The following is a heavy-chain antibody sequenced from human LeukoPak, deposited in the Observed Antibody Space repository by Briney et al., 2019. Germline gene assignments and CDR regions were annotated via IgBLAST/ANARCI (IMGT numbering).Heavy chain of an antibody. CDR1: GGTFSSYA. Sequence: ASVKVSCKASGGTFSSYAISWVRQAPGQGLEWMGWISAYNGDTNYAQKLQGRVTMTTDTSTSTGYMELRSLRSDDTAVYYCARSYSSRWYGSDYWGQGTLVTVSS. D-gene: IGHD6-13*01. J-gene: IGHJ4*02. V-gene: IGHV1-18*01. CDR3: ARSYSSRWYGSDY. CDR2: ISAYNGDT.